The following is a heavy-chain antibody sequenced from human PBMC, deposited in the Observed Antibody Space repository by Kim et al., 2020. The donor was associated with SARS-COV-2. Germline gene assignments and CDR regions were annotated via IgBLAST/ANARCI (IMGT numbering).Heavy chain of an antibody. V-gene: IGHV3-33*01. Sequence: KIYYADSLRGRFTNSRNNSKDTRYLQMNSLRVDDTAFYYCAGSGDFDPFDYWGQGTLVTVSS. J-gene: IGHJ4*02. D-gene: IGHD2-21*02. CDR3: AGSGDFDPFDY. CDR2: KI.